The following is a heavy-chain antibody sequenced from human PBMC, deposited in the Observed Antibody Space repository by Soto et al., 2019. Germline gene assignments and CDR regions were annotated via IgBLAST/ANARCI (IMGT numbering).Heavy chain of an antibody. CDR1: GYRFTSYW. CDR3: ARTPQIVVVPAANERMIDY. CDR2: IYPGDSDT. D-gene: IGHD2-2*01. V-gene: IGHV5-51*01. J-gene: IGHJ4*03. Sequence: PGESLKISCKGSGYRFTSYWIGWVRQMPGKGLEWMGIIYPGDSDTRYSPSFQGQVTISADKSISTAYLQWSSLKASDTAMYYCARTPQIVVVPAANERMIDYWGQGTTVTVSS.